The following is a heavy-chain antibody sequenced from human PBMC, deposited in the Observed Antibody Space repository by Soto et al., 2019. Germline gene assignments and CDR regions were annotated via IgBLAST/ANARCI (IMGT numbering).Heavy chain of an antibody. CDR3: ARGLDYGDYPWYFDY. J-gene: IGHJ4*02. Sequence: GASVKVSCKASGYTFTSYAISCVRQAPGQGLEWMGWISGYNGNTNSAQKLQGRVTMTTDTSTSTAYMELRSLRSDDTAVYYCARGLDYGDYPWYFDYWGQGTLVTVSS. CDR1: GYTFTSYA. CDR2: ISGYNGNT. V-gene: IGHV1-18*04. D-gene: IGHD4-17*01.